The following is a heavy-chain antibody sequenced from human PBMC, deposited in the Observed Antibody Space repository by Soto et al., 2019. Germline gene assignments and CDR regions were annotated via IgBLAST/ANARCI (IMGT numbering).Heavy chain of an antibody. CDR2: INAGNANT. V-gene: IGHV1-3*01. CDR3: ARGGESGWHFDY. J-gene: IGHJ4*02. Sequence: QVQLVQSGAEVKKPGASVRVSCKASGYSYTSYAIHWVRQAPGQRPEWMGWINAGNANTKYSQNFQGRVTIIRDTSASTAYMELSSLTSEDTAVYYCARGGESGWHFDYWGQGTLVNVSS. D-gene: IGHD6-19*01. CDR1: GYSYTSYA.